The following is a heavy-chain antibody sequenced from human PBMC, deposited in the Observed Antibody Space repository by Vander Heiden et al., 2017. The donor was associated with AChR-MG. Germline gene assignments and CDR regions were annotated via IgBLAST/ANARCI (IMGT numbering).Heavy chain of an antibody. CDR3: ARSSTVVPAAMRF. V-gene: IGHV3-74*01. CDR1: GFTFRSYW. J-gene: IGHJ4*02. Sequence: EVQLVESGGGLVQPGGSLRLSCAASGFTFRSYWMHWVRQAPGKGLVWVSRINTDGRSTSYADSVKGRFTISRDNAKNTLYLQMNSLRAEDTALYYCARSSTVVPAAMRFWGQGTLLTVSS. CDR2: INTDGRST. D-gene: IGHD2-2*01.